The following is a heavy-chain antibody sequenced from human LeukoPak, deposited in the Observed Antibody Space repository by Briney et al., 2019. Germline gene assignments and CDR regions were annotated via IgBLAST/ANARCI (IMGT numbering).Heavy chain of an antibody. Sequence: SETLSLTCTVSRGSISSSSYYWGWIRQPPGKGLEWIGSIYYSGSTYYNPSLKSRVTISVDTSRNQFSLKLSSVTAADTAVYYCARSRPILRYFDWPQGDAFDIWGQGTMVTVSS. CDR1: RGSISSSSYY. D-gene: IGHD3-9*01. CDR2: IYYSGST. CDR3: ARSRPILRYFDWPQGDAFDI. J-gene: IGHJ3*02. V-gene: IGHV4-39*01.